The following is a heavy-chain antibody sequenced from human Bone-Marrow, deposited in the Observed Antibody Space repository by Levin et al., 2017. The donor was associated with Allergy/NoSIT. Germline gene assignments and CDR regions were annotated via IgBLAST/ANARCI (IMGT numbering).Heavy chain of an antibody. CDR1: GYTFTSHA. CDR2: INAGNGDT. V-gene: IGHV1-3*01. J-gene: IGHJ4*02. Sequence: ASVKVSCKASGYTFTSHAIHWVRQAPGQRIEWMGWINAGNGDTKYSQKFQGRITITRDTSANTAYMELTSLRSEDTAVYYCARGSILWFPFFDYWGQGPLVTVSS. CDR3: ARGSILWFPFFDY. D-gene: IGHD3-10*01.